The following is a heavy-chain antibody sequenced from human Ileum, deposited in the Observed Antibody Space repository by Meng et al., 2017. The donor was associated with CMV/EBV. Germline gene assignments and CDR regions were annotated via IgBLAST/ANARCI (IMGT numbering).Heavy chain of an antibody. D-gene: IGHD1-26*01. CDR2: ISSSSSYI. CDR3: ARDRDIVGATSGFDAFDI. V-gene: IGHV3-21*01. Sequence: GESLKISCAASGFTFSSYSMNWVRQAPGKGLEWVSSISSSSSYIYYADSVKGRFTISRDNAENSLYLQMNSLRAEDTAVYYCARDRDIVGATSGFDAFDIWGQGTMVTVSS. CDR1: GFTFSSYS. J-gene: IGHJ3*02.